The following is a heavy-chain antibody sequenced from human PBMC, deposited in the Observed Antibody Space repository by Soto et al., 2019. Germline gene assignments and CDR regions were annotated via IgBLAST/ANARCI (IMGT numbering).Heavy chain of an antibody. CDR2: INPNSGGT. D-gene: IGHD3-16*01. J-gene: IGHJ2*01. CDR3: AGVALSSCYFDL. V-gene: IGHV1-2*02. CDR1: GYTFTGYY. Sequence: QVQLVQSGAEVKKPGASVKVSCKASGYTFTGYYMHWVRQAPGQGLEWMGWINPNSGGTKYAQKLPGRVTMTRETALSKGYMELSRLRSDDTAVDYCAGVALSSCYFDLWGRGTLVTVSS.